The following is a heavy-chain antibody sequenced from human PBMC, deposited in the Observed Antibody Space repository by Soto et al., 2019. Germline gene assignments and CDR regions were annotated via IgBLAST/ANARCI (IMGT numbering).Heavy chain of an antibody. V-gene: IGHV1-69*01. CDR3: VRAPHNNRVKFFH. J-gene: IGHJ4*02. D-gene: IGHD1-1*01. Sequence: QVQLVQSGAEVKKPGSSVTVSCKVSGGTFSGTAINWVRQAPGQGHEWLGGIIPMFAITHYAPKFQGRVAITADDSTSTAYMQLNSLRSDDTAVYHCVRAPHNNRVKFFHWGQGTRVSVSS. CDR2: IIPMFAIT. CDR1: GGTFSGTA.